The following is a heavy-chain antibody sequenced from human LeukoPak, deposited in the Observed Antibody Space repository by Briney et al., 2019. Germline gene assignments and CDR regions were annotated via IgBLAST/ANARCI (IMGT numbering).Heavy chain of an antibody. V-gene: IGHV3-23*01. J-gene: IGHJ4*02. D-gene: IGHD6-19*01. CDR3: ANPGIAVAGTLDY. Sequence: GGSLRLSCEASGFTFSNYAMSWVRQAPGKGLEWVSGISASGGSTYYADSVKGRFTISRDNSKNTLYLQINSLRAEDTAVYYCANPGIAVAGTLDYWGQGTLVTVSS. CDR1: GFTFSNYA. CDR2: ISASGGST.